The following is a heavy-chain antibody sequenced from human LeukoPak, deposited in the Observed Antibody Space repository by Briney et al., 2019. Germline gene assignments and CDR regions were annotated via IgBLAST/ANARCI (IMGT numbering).Heavy chain of an antibody. D-gene: IGHD3-22*01. CDR2: IYYSGST. CDR1: GGSISSYY. CDR3: ARDKRYGSVVLAP. V-gene: IGHV4-59*01. Sequence: SETLSLTCTDSGGSISSYYWSWIRQPPGKGLEWIGYIYYSGSTNYSPSLRSRVTISVDTSKNQFSLKLSSVTAADTAVYYCARDKRYGSVVLAPWGQCTLVTVSS. J-gene: IGHJ5*02.